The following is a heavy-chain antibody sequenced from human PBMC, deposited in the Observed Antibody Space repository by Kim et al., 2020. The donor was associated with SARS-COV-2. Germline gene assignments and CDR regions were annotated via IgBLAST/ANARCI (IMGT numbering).Heavy chain of an antibody. J-gene: IGHJ4*01. V-gene: IGHV3-9*01. CDR3: AKGGRVTMVRGVIISLD. CDR1: GFTFDDYA. CDR2: ISWNSGSI. D-gene: IGHD3-10*01. Sequence: GGSLRLSCAASGFTFDDYAMHWVRQAPGKGLEWVSGISWNSGSIGYADSVKGRFTISRDNAKNSLYLQMNSLRAEDTALYYCAKGGRVTMVRGVIISLD.